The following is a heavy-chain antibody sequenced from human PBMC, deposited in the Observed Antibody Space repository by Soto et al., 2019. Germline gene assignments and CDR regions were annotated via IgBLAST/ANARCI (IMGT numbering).Heavy chain of an antibody. CDR3: AREKAGFGAPTGMDV. D-gene: IGHD3-10*01. V-gene: IGHV3-23*01. Sequence: GGSLRLSCAASGFTFSSYALNWVRQAPGKGPEWVSAISGSGGSTYYADSVKGRFTISRDNSKNTVFLQMNSLRAEDTAVYYCAREKAGFGAPTGMDVWGQGTTVTVSS. CDR2: ISGSGGST. J-gene: IGHJ6*02. CDR1: GFTFSSYA.